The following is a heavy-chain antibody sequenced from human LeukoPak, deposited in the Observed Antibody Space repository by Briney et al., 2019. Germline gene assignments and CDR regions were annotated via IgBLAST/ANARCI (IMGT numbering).Heavy chain of an antibody. CDR2: IYYSGRT. Sequence: PSETLSLTCTVSGGSISSGNYHWGWIRQPPGKGLEWLGSIYYSGRTYYNPSLKSRVTISVDTSKSEFSLKLSSVTAADTAVYYCARELLHNNWFDPWGQGTLVTVSS. V-gene: IGHV4-39*02. D-gene: IGHD2-15*01. J-gene: IGHJ5*02. CDR3: ARELLHNNWFDP. CDR1: GGSISSGNYH.